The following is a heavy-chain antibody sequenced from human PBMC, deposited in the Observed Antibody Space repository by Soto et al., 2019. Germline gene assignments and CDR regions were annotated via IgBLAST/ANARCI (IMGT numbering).Heavy chain of an antibody. D-gene: IGHD1-26*01. J-gene: IGHJ4*02. Sequence: QVQLVQSGAEVKKPGSSVKVSCKASGGTFSSYAISWVRQAPGQGLEWMGGIIPIFGTANYAQKFQGRVTITADESTSTAYMALSSMRSEDTALYYCARTVVGATDFDYWGQGTLVTVSS. CDR3: ARTVVGATDFDY. CDR2: IIPIFGTA. CDR1: GGTFSSYA. V-gene: IGHV1-69*01.